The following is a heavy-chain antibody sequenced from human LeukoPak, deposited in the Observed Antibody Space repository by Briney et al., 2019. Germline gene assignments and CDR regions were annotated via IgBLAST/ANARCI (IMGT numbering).Heavy chain of an antibody. Sequence: SETLSLACTVSGGSINSGVYYWSWIRQPAGKGLEWIGRIYTSGSTNYNPSLKSRVTISVDTSKNQFSLKLSSVTAADTAVYYCARADRGYSSSFYYYYYYMDVWGKGTTVTVSS. CDR2: IYTSGST. D-gene: IGHD6-6*01. V-gene: IGHV4-61*02. CDR3: ARADRGYSSSFYYYYYYMDV. CDR1: GGSINSGVYY. J-gene: IGHJ6*03.